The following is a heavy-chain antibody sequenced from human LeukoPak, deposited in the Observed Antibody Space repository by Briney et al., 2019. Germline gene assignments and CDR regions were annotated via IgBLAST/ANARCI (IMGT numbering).Heavy chain of an antibody. CDR3: AKGGSMVRGVTVEY. D-gene: IGHD3-10*01. J-gene: IGHJ4*02. Sequence: PGRSLRLSCAASGFTFSSYGMHWVRQAPGKGLEWVAVISYDGSNKYYADSVKGRFTISRDNSKNTLYLQMNSLRAEDTAVYYCAKGGSMVRGVTVEYWGQGTLVTVSS. V-gene: IGHV3-30*18. CDR2: ISYDGSNK. CDR1: GFTFSSYG.